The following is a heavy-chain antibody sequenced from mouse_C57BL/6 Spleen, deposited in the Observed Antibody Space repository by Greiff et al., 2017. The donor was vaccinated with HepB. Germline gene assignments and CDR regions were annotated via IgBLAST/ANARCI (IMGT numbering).Heavy chain of an antibody. Sequence: EVKLMESGEGLVKPGGSLKLSCAASGFTFSSYAMSWVRQTPEKRLEWVAYISSGGDYIYYADTVKGRFTISRDNARNTLYLQMSSLKSEDTAMYYCTRGVTGAFDYWGQGTTLTVSS. CDR3: TRGVTGAFDY. CDR1: GFTFSSYA. V-gene: IGHV5-9-1*02. J-gene: IGHJ2*01. D-gene: IGHD4-1*01. CDR2: ISSGGDYI.